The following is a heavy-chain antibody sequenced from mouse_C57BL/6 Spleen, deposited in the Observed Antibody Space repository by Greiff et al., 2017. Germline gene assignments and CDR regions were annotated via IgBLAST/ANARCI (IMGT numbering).Heavy chain of an antibody. J-gene: IGHJ2*01. CDR3: ARRLTGTYYFDY. D-gene: IGHD4-1*01. Sequence: EVKVVESGGGLVKPGGSLKLSCAASGFTFSDYGMHWVRQAPEKGLEWVAYISSGSSTIYYADTVKGRFTISRDNAKNTLFLQMTSLRSEDTAMYYCARRLTGTYYFDYWGQGTTLTVSS. CDR2: ISSGSSTI. CDR1: GFTFSDYG. V-gene: IGHV5-17*01.